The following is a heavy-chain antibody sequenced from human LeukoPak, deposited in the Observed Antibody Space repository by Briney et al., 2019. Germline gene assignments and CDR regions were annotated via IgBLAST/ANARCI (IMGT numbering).Heavy chain of an antibody. V-gene: IGHV4-61*05. D-gene: IGHD3-22*01. Sequence: SETLSLTCTVSGGSISSSSYYWSWIRQPPGKGLEWIGYIYYSGSTNYNPSLKSRVTISVDTSKNQFSLKLSSVTAADTAVYYCATRQGPYVVVGAFDIWGQGTMVTVSS. J-gene: IGHJ3*02. CDR2: IYYSGST. CDR3: ATRQGPYVVVGAFDI. CDR1: GGSISSSSYY.